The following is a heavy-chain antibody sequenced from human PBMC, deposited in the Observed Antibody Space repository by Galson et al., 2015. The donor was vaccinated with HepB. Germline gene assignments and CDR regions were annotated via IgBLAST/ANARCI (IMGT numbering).Heavy chain of an antibody. Sequence: SLRLSCAASGFTFSSYAMSWVRQAPGKGLEWVSAISGSGGSTHYADSVKGRFTISRDNSKNTLYLQMNSLRAEDTAVYYCAKVYGWGWAPFDYWGQGTLVTVSS. J-gene: IGHJ4*02. CDR3: AKVYGWGWAPFDY. CDR1: GFTFSSYA. CDR2: ISGSGGST. D-gene: IGHD6-19*01. V-gene: IGHV3-23*01.